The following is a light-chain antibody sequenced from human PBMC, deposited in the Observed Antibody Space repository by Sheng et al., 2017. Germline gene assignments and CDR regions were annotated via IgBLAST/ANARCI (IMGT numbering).Light chain of an antibody. CDR2: KAS. CDR1: QNINYW. CDR3: QQYNPYSRT. J-gene: IGKJ1*01. V-gene: IGKV1-5*03. Sequence: DIQLTQSPSTLSASIGDRVTITCRASQNINYWLAWYQQKPGKAPKLLIYKASRLQSGVPPRFSGSGFETEFTLTISSLQPEDFATYYCQQYNPYSRTFGQGTKVEVK.